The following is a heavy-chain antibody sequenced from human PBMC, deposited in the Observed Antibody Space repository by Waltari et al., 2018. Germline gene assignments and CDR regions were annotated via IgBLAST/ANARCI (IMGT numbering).Heavy chain of an antibody. V-gene: IGHV3-33*01. Sequence: QLQLVESGGGGVPPGRSLKLSCTASGLPFSSFGIHLDRQAPGKGLEWVAFIWYGGSKQYYADSVKGRFPVSRDNSRNTLYLQMNSLSAQDTAVYYFVRDWYTTVTRTKTHYFYGMDVWGQGP. CDR1: GLPFSSFG. CDR3: VRDWYTTVTRTKTHYFYGMDV. J-gene: IGHJ6*02. D-gene: IGHD4-17*01. CDR2: IWYGGSKQ.